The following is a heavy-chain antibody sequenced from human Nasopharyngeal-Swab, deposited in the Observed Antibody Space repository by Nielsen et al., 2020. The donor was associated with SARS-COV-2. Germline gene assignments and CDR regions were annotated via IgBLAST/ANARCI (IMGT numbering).Heavy chain of an antibody. J-gene: IGHJ6*02. CDR3: ARSYYGAYYYGMDV. Sequence: LSLTCAASGFTFSSYAMHWVRQAPGKGLEWVAVISYDGSNKYYADSVKGRFTISRDNSKNTLYLQMNSLRAEDTAVYYCARSYYGAYYYGMDVWGQGTTVTV. CDR1: GFTFSSYA. D-gene: IGHD4-17*01. CDR2: ISYDGSNK. V-gene: IGHV3-30-3*01.